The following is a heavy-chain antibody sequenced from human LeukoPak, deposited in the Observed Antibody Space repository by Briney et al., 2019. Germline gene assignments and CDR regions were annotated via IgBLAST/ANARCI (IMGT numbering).Heavy chain of an antibody. V-gene: IGHV4-38-2*02. CDR3: ARSLRGAGRHDY. D-gene: IGHD3-16*01. CDR2: IYHSGST. CDR1: GYSISSGYY. J-gene: IGHJ4*02. Sequence: PSETLSLTCTVSGYSISSGYYWGWIRQPPGKGLEWIGSIYHSGSTYYNPSLKSRVTISVDTSKNQFSLKLSSVTAADTAVYYCARSLRGAGRHDYWGQGTLVTVSS.